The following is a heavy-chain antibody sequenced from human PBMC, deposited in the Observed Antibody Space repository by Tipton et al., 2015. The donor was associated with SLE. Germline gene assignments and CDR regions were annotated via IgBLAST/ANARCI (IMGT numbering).Heavy chain of an antibody. CDR1: GGSLRDHY. CDR2: INHSGST. J-gene: IGHJ5*02. CDR3: ATLSDASGTYYNWFDP. Sequence: TLSLTCAVYGGSLRDHYWSWIRQPPGKRPEWIGEINHSGSTNYNPSLKTRVTISVDTSKNQFSLKLRSVTAADTAVYYCATLSDASGTYYNWFDPWGQGTLVTVS. V-gene: IGHV4-34*01. D-gene: IGHD3-16*01.